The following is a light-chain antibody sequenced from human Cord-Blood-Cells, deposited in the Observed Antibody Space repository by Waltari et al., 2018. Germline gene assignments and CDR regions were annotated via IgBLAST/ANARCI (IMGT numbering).Light chain of an antibody. CDR2: EVS. J-gene: IGLJ2*01. CDR1: SSDVGGYNY. Sequence: QSALTQPASVSGSPGQSITISCTGTSSDVGGYNYVSWYQQRPGKAPKLMIYEVSNGTSGVSKRFSGSKSGNTASLTISGLQAEDEADYYCSSYTSSSTDVVFGGGTKLTVL. CDR3: SSYTSSSTDVV. V-gene: IGLV2-14*01.